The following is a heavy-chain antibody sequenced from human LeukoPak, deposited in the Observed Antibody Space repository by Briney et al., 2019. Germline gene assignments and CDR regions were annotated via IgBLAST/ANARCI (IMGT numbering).Heavy chain of an antibody. Sequence: PGGSLRLSCAASGFTFSSYAMHWVRQAPGKGLEWVAVISYDGSNKYYADSVKGRFTISRDNSKSTLYLQMNSLRAEDTAVYYCARDRGDFWSGSYYYYYYMDVWGKGTTVTVSS. J-gene: IGHJ6*03. CDR2: ISYDGSNK. D-gene: IGHD3-3*01. CDR1: GFTFSSYA. CDR3: ARDRGDFWSGSYYYYYYMDV. V-gene: IGHV3-30*04.